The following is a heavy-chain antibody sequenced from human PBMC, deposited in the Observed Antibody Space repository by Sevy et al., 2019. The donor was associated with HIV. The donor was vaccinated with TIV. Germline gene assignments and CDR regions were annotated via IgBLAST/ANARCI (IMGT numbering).Heavy chain of an antibody. CDR2: IYSGGST. CDR1: GFTVSSNY. J-gene: IGHJ4*02. V-gene: IGHV3-53*01. Sequence: GGSLRLSCAASGFTVSSNYMSWVRQAPGKGLEWVSVIYSGGSTYYADSVKGRFTISRDNSKNTLYLQMNSLRAEDMAVYYCASSDSSNYYDSSGYYPRFPHFDYWGQGTLVTVSS. D-gene: IGHD3-22*01. CDR3: ASSDSSNYYDSSGYYPRFPHFDY.